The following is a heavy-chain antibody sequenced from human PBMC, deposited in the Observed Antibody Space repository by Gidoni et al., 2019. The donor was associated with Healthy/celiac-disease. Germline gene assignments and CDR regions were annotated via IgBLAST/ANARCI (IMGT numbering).Heavy chain of an antibody. D-gene: IGHD6-19*01. CDR2: IGTAGDT. Sequence: EVQLVESGGGVVQPGGSLRLSCAASGCTFSSHDMHWVRQDTGKGLEWVSAIGTAGDTYYPGSVKGRFTISRENAKNSLYLQMNSLRAGDTAVYCCARDLGTIAVAGTYGMDVCGHGTTVTVSS. CDR1: GCTFSSHD. V-gene: IGHV3-13*01. CDR3: ARDLGTIAVAGTYGMDV. J-gene: IGHJ6*02.